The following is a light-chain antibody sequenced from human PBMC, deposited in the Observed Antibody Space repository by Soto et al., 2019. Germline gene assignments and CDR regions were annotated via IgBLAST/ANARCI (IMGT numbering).Light chain of an antibody. CDR1: QSVSSN. J-gene: IGKJ1*01. Sequence: EIVLTQSPGTLSLSPGERATLSCRASQSVSSNVAWYQQIPGQTPRLLIYGASSRATGIPDRFSGSGSGTDFTLTISRLEPEDFAVYYCQQRSNWPPWTFGQGTKVDI. V-gene: IGKV3D-20*02. CDR3: QQRSNWPPWT. CDR2: GAS.